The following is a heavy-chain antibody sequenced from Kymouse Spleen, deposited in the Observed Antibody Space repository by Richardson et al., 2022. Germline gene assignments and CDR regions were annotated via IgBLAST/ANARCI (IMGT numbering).Heavy chain of an antibody. Sequence: QVQLQESGPGLVKPSQTLSLTCTVSGGSISSGGYYWSWIRQHPGKGLEWIGYIYYSGSTYYNPSLKSRVTISVDTSKNQFSLKLSSVTAADTAVYYCARGPSVAVAGTNLFDYWGQGTLVTVSS. CDR1: GGSISSGGYY. D-gene: IGHD6-19*01. V-gene: IGHV4-31*03. CDR3: ARGPSVAVAGTNLFDY. J-gene: IGHJ4*02. CDR2: IYYSGST.